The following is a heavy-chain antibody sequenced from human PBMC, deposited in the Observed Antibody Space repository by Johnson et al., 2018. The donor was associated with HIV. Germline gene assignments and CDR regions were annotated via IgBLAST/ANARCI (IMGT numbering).Heavy chain of an antibody. CDR3: TTVGGAFDI. Sequence: QASGKGLEWVGRIRSKVNNYATAYAASVTGRFIISRDDSNNTAYLQMNSLKTEDTAMYYCTTVGGAFDIWGQGTMVTVSS. CDR2: IRSKVNNYAT. D-gene: IGHD2-2*01. V-gene: IGHV3-73*01. J-gene: IGHJ3*02.